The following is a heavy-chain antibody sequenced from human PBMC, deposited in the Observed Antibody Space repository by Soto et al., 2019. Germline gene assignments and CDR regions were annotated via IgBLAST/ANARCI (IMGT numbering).Heavy chain of an antibody. D-gene: IGHD5-12*01. CDR1: GYSFTSYW. J-gene: IGHJ6*02. Sequence: GESLKISCKGSGYSFTSYWIGWVRQMPGKGLEWMGIIYPGDSDTRYSPSFQGQVTISADKSISTAYLQWSSLKASDTAMYYCARHYSPDNSGYDYPSSYYYYYYGMDVWGQGTTVTVSS. CDR2: IYPGDSDT. CDR3: ARHYSPDNSGYDYPSSYYYYYYGMDV. V-gene: IGHV5-51*01.